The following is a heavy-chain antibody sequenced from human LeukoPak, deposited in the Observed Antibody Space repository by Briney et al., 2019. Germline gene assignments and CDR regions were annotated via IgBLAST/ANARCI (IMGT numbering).Heavy chain of an antibody. V-gene: IGHV4-39*01. D-gene: IGHD6-13*01. CDR3: ARQGGRAAAGRRYFDY. CDR2: IYYSGST. CDR1: GGSISSSSYY. J-gene: IGHJ4*02. Sequence: SETLSLTCTVAGGSISSSSYYWGWIRQPPGKGLEWIGSIYYSGSTYYNPSLKSRVTISVDTSKNQFSLKLSSVTAADTAVYYCARQGGRAAAGRRYFDYWGQGTLVTVSS.